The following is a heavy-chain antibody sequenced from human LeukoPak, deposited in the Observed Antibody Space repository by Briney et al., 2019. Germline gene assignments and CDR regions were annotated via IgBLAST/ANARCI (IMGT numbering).Heavy chain of an antibody. V-gene: IGHV3-49*04. Sequence: GRSLRLSCTASGFTFGDYAMSWVRQAPGKGLEWVGFIRSKAYGGTTEYAASVKGRFTISRDDSKSIAYLQMNSLKTEDTAVYYCTRERAIYGSGRDFDYWGQGTLVTVSS. CDR1: GFTFGDYA. CDR2: IRSKAYGGTT. CDR3: TRERAIYGSGRDFDY. D-gene: IGHD3-10*01. J-gene: IGHJ4*02.